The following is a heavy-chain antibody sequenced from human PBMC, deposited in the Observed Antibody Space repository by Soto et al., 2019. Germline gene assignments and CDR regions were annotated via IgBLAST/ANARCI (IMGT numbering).Heavy chain of an antibody. Sequence: GGSLRLSCAASGFTFSDHYMDWVRQAPGKGLKRVGRCRNKAKSYTTKIVPSVKGRFTISRDDSKNSVYPKMNSLKSEDTAVYYCARDRLRLGELSLLGYFDYWGQGTLVTVSS. D-gene: IGHD3-16*02. V-gene: IGHV3-72*01. CDR2: CRNKAKSYTT. CDR3: ARDRLRLGELSLLGYFDY. CDR1: GFTFSDHY. J-gene: IGHJ4*02.